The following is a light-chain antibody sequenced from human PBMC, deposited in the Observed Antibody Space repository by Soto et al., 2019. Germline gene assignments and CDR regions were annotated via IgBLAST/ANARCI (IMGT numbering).Light chain of an antibody. CDR3: QQRSDWPPIT. CDR2: DAA. V-gene: IGKV3-11*01. J-gene: IGKJ5*01. CDR1: QRVSNY. Sequence: DIVLTQSPATLSLSPGERATLSCRASQRVSNYLAWYPQKPDQAPRLLIYDAANRATGIPARLSGSGSGTDFTLTISSLEPEDFAVYFCQQRSDWPPITFGRGTRLEI.